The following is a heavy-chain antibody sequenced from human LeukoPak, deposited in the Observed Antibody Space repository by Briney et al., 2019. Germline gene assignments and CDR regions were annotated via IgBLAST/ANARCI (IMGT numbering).Heavy chain of an antibody. D-gene: IGHD2-2*02. J-gene: IGHJ4*02. V-gene: IGHV1-2*02. CDR2: INPNSGGT. Sequence: ASVKVSCKASGYTFTGYYMHWGRQAAGQGGEWRGWINPNSGGTNYAQKFQGRVTMTRDTSISTAYMELSRLRSDDTAVYYCARSPCSSTSCYTPSYYFDYWGQGTLVTVSS. CDR3: ARSPCSSTSCYTPSYYFDY. CDR1: GYTFTGYY.